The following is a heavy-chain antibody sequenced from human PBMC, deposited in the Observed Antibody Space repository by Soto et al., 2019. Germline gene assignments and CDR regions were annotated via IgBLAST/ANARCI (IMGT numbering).Heavy chain of an antibody. V-gene: IGHV1-3*01. CDR2: INVGNGNT. J-gene: IGHJ4*02. CDR1: GYTFTRYN. CDR3: TTGTAVAIYYFDY. Sequence: ASVKVSCKTPGYTFTRYNIHWVRQAPGQRLEWMGWINVGNGNTRYSQKFQGRLTLTRDTPGNTLFLQMNSLKTEDTAVYYCTTGTAVAIYYFDYWGQGTLVTVSS. D-gene: IGHD5-18*01.